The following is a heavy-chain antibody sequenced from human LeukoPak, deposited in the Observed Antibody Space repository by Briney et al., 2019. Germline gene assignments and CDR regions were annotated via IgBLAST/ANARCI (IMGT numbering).Heavy chain of an antibody. J-gene: IGHJ4*02. Sequence: GGSLRLSCAASGFTFSSYGMHWVRQAPGKGLEWVAVISYDGSNKYYADSVKGRFTISRDNSKNTLYLQMNSLRAEDTAVYYCAKDGGDTKAFDYWGQGTLVTVSS. CDR1: GFTFSSYG. CDR2: ISYDGSNK. V-gene: IGHV3-30*18. CDR3: AKDGGDTKAFDY. D-gene: IGHD5-18*01.